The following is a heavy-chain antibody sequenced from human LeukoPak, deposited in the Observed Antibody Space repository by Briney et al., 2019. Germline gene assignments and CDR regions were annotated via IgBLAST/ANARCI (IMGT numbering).Heavy chain of an antibody. Sequence: GGSLRLSCAVSGFSVSSFGMSWVRQAPGRGLEWISAISLNGETTWYADSVKGRFIISRDNSKNTLYLQLTSLRAEDTAVYYCAQGFSSGWYPYWGQGSLVSVSS. J-gene: IGHJ4*02. CDR3: AQGFSSGWYPY. D-gene: IGHD6-19*01. V-gene: IGHV3-23*01. CDR2: ISLNGETT. CDR1: GFSVSSFG.